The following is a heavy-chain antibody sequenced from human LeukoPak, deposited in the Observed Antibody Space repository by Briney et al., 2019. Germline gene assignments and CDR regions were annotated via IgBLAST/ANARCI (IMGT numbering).Heavy chain of an antibody. D-gene: IGHD4-11*01. CDR3: ARAPFWAYSNYAY. CDR1: GGSFSGYY. CDR2: INHSGST. J-gene: IGHJ4*02. V-gene: IGHV4-34*01. Sequence: SETLSLTCAVCGGSFSGYYWSWIRQPPGKGLEWIGEINHSGSTNYNPSLKSRVTISVDTSKNQFSLKLSSVTAADTAVYYCARAPFWAYSNYAYWGQGTLVTVST.